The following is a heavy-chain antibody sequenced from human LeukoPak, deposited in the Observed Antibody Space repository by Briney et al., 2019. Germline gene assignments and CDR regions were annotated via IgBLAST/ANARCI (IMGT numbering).Heavy chain of an antibody. V-gene: IGHV3-53*01. J-gene: IGHJ4*02. Sequence: PGGSLRLSCAASGFTVRSIYMTWVRQAPGKGLECVSSFYSGGSSYYADSVKGRFIISRDSSTDTLYLQMNSLRVEDTAVYFCARDRGYGYGFFDYWGQGTLVTVSS. CDR3: ARDRGYGYGFFDY. D-gene: IGHD5-18*01. CDR1: GFTVRSIY. CDR2: FYSGGSS.